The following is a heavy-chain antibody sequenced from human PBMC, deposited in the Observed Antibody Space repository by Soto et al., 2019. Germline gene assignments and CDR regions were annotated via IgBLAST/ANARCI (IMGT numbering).Heavy chain of an antibody. CDR1: GFTLSNYA. D-gene: IGHD2-2*01. J-gene: IGHJ4*02. CDR2: IGVSGYDT. Sequence: VQLWECGGGLVQPGGSLRLSCAASGFTLSNYAMTWVRQAPGKGLEWVSTIGVSGYDTFYADSVKGRFTISRDTSKNTLYLQMNSLRVEDTALYYCARDRSAWTSSEPLYWGQGSLITVSS. CDR3: ARDRSAWTSSEPLY. V-gene: IGHV3-23*01.